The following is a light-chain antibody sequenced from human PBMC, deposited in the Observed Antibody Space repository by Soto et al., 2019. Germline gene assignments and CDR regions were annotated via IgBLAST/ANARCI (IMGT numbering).Light chain of an antibody. Sequence: ETVMTQSPVALSVSPGERATLSCRARQNVRKNLAWYQQKPGQAPRLLIYGASTRATGIPARFSGDGSGTEFTLTIDSLQSEDFVVYYCLQYAGWPLTFGQGTRLEI. V-gene: IGKV3-15*01. CDR3: LQYAGWPLT. CDR2: GAS. J-gene: IGKJ5*01. CDR1: QNVRKN.